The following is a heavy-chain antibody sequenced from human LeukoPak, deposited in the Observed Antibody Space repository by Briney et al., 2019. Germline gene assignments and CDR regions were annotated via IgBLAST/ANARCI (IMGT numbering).Heavy chain of an antibody. J-gene: IGHJ3*02. CDR3: ARGDVVLQRNDALDI. CDR2: NSVTSSHI. CDR1: GFTFSTYA. V-gene: IGHV3-21*01. D-gene: IGHD2-8*01. Sequence: PGGSLRLSCAASGFTFSTYAMNWVRQAPGKGLEWVSSNSVTSSHIYYAASVKGRFIVSRDDAQKSLNLQMNSLRAEDTALYCCARGDVVLQRNDALDIWGQGTMVSVSS.